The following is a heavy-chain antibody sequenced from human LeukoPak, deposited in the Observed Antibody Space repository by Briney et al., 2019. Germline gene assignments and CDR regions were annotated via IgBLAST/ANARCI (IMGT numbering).Heavy chain of an antibody. V-gene: IGHV3-21*01. CDR1: GFTFSSYS. J-gene: IGHJ4*02. CDR3: ARGVAAAGPQGDYFDY. Sequence: GGSLRLSCAASGFTFSSYSMNWVRQAPGKGLEWVSSISSSSSYIYYADSVKGRFTISRDNAKNSLYLQMNSLRAEDTAVYYCARGVAAAGPQGDYFDYWGQGTLVTVSS. D-gene: IGHD6-13*01. CDR2: ISSSSSYI.